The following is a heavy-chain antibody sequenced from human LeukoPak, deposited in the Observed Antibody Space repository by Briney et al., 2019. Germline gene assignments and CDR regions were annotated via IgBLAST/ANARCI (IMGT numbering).Heavy chain of an antibody. CDR2: INHSGST. V-gene: IGHV4-34*01. D-gene: IGHD3-10*01. Sequence: SETLSLTCAVYGGSFSGYYWSWIRQPPGKGLEWIGEINHSGSTNYNPSLKSRVTISVDTSKNQFSLKLSSVTAADTAVYYCARAHRVAYYYGSGSYYNEYYYYGMDAWGQGTTVTVSS. J-gene: IGHJ6*02. CDR1: GGSFSGYY. CDR3: ARAHRVAYYYGSGSYYNEYYYYGMDA.